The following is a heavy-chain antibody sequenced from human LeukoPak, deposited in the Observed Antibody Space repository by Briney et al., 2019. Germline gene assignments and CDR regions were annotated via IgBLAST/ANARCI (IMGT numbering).Heavy chain of an antibody. Sequence: PGGSLRLSCSASGFTFSSYNMNWVRQAPGKGLEWVSFISSSSSIIYYADSVKGRFTISRDNAKNSLYLQMNSLRAEDTAVYYCANGYYYDSSGYYYLDPPNFDYWGQGTLVTVSS. J-gene: IGHJ4*02. D-gene: IGHD3-22*01. CDR2: ISSSSSII. CDR3: ANGYYYDSSGYYYLDPPNFDY. CDR1: GFTFSSYN. V-gene: IGHV3-48*01.